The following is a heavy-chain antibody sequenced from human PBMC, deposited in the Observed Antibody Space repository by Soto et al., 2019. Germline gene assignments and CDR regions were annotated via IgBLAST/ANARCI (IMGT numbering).Heavy chain of an antibody. J-gene: IGHJ4*02. CDR3: ARGLVGTYPVYFDQ. Sequence: EEQLVESGGGLVQPGGSLRLSCAAFGFTVSRNYMSWVRQAPGKGLEWVSVIYSGGGTHYADSVKGRFTISRDNSKNTLYLQMNSLRAEDTAVYYCARGLVGTYPVYFDQWGQGTLVTVSS. D-gene: IGHD1-1*01. CDR1: GFTVSRNY. V-gene: IGHV3-66*01. CDR2: IYSGGGT.